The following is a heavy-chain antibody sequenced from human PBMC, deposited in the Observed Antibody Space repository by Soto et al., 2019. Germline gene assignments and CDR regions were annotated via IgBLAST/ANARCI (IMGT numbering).Heavy chain of an antibody. D-gene: IGHD3-22*01. CDR3: ARGQRITMIVVVITSWFDP. Sequence: SETLSLTCAVYGGSFSGYYWSWIRQPPGKGLEWIGEINHSGSTNYNPSLKSRVTISVDTSKNQFSLKLSSVTAADTAVYYCARGQRITMIVVVITSWFDPWGQGTLVTVSS. V-gene: IGHV4-34*01. CDR2: INHSGST. J-gene: IGHJ5*02. CDR1: GGSFSGYY.